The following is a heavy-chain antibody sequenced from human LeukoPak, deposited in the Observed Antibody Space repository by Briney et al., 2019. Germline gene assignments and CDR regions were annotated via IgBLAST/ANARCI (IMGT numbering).Heavy chain of an antibody. CDR3: ARPLSGTTDFDY. CDR2: ISSSSSYI. CDR1: GFTFINYS. D-gene: IGHD1-20*01. Sequence: GGSLRLSCAASGFTFINYSMNWVRQAPGKGLEWVSLISSSSSYIFYADSVKGRFTISRDNAKKSLYLQMNSLRAEDTAVYYCARPLSGTTDFDYWGQGTLVTVSS. J-gene: IGHJ4*02. V-gene: IGHV3-21*01.